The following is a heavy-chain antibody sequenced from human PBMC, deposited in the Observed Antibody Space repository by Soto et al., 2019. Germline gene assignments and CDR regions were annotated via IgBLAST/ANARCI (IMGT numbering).Heavy chain of an antibody. Sequence: GPSVKVSCKASGYTFTGYYIHWVRQAPGQGLEWMGWINPNNGDTNYAQKFQGRVSMTRDTSTSTAYMELSSLRFDDTAVYYCARHSGYDYVFDYWGQGTLVTVSS. D-gene: IGHD5-12*01. J-gene: IGHJ4*02. V-gene: IGHV1-2*02. CDR1: GYTFTGYY. CDR3: ARHSGYDYVFDY. CDR2: INPNNGDT.